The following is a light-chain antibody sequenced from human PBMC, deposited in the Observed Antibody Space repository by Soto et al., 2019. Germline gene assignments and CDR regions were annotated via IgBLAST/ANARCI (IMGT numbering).Light chain of an antibody. J-gene: IGKJ2*01. CDR1: HSISSF. CDR2: GAS. Sequence: DFQLTQSPSSLSASVGDRVTITCRASHSISSFLNWYQQKPGKAPRLLIYGASSLQRGVPSRFSGSGSRSEFTLTISSLQPEDFDTYYNHQHSNYLVSTVGQGTHLEIK. V-gene: IGKV1-39*01. CDR3: HQHSNYLVST.